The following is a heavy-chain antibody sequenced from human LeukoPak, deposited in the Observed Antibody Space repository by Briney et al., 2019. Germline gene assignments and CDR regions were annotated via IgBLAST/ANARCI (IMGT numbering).Heavy chain of an antibody. CDR3: ARTTPARFGELFTVEDFDY. CDR2: ISSSSSYI. V-gene: IGHV3-21*01. Sequence: GGSLRLSCAASGFTFSSYSMNWVRQAPGKGLGWVSSISSSSSYIYYADSVKGRFTISRDNAKNSLYLQMNSLRAEDTAVYYCARTTPARFGELFTVEDFDYWGQGTLVTVSS. CDR1: GFTFSSYS. D-gene: IGHD3-10*01. J-gene: IGHJ4*02.